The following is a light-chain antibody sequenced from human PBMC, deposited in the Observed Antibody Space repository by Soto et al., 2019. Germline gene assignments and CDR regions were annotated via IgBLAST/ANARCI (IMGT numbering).Light chain of an antibody. Sequence: EIVMTQSPATLSVSPGERATLSCRASQSVSNNLAWYQQKPGQAPRLLIYGASTRATGIPARFSGSGSGTEFTLTISSLQSEDFAVYYWHQSNDWWTFGQGTKVDIK. CDR1: QSVSNN. CDR2: GAS. CDR3: HQSNDWWT. V-gene: IGKV3-15*01. J-gene: IGKJ1*01.